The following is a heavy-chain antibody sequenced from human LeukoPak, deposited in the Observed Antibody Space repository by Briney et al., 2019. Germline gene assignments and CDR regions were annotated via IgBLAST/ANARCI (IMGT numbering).Heavy chain of an antibody. CDR1: GGSIRGYY. J-gene: IGHJ6*03. Sequence: PSETLSLTCNVSGGSIRGYYWSWIRQPPGKGLEWIGYIYSSGSTNYNPSLKSRVAMSVDTSKNQFSLKVSSVTAADTAVYYCARVFDSGSQAYFYYMDVWGKGTTVTISS. D-gene: IGHD3-10*01. CDR3: ARVFDSGSQAYFYYMDV. V-gene: IGHV4-59*01. CDR2: IYSSGST.